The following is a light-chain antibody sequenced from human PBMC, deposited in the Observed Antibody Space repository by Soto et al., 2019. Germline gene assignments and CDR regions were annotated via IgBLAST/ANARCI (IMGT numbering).Light chain of an antibody. CDR3: QQYASWPLT. Sequence: ETFMTQSPATLSVSRWERATLSWRASQSVNSNLAWYQQESGQPPRLLVFGASTRATGVPARFSGSGSGTEFTLTISGLQSEDFAVYFCQQYASWPLTFGGGTKVDIK. CDR1: QSVNSN. J-gene: IGKJ4*01. CDR2: GAS. V-gene: IGKV3-15*01.